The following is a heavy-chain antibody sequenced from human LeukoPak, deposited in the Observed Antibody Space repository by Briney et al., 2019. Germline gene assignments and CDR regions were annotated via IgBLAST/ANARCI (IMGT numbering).Heavy chain of an antibody. V-gene: IGHV1-18*01. Sequence: ASVKVSCKASGYTFTSYGISWVRQAPGQGLEWMGWISAYNGNTNYAHKLQGRVTMTTDTSTSTAYMELRSLGSDDAAVYYCARQPGTTVTSDNWFDPWGQGTLVTVSS. CDR3: ARQPGTTVTSDNWFDP. CDR1: GYTFTSYG. D-gene: IGHD4-11*01. CDR2: ISAYNGNT. J-gene: IGHJ5*02.